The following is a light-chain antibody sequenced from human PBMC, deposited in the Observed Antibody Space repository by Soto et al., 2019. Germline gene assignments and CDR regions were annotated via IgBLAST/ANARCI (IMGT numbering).Light chain of an antibody. CDR1: QSVSSSY. CDR2: VAS. Sequence: EIVLTQSPGTLSWSPGERATLSCRASQSVSSSYLAGYQQKPGQAPRLLIYVASSRATGIPDRFSGSGSGTAFNLTISRLEPEDSAVYYCQQYGSSPWTFGQGTKVEIK. CDR3: QQYGSSPWT. J-gene: IGKJ1*01. V-gene: IGKV3-20*01.